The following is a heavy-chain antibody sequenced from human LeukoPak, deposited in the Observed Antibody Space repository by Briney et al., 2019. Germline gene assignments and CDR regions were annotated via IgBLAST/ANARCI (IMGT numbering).Heavy chain of an antibody. CDR2: ISNDGSNK. J-gene: IGHJ3*02. V-gene: IGHV3-30*18. Sequence: GGSLRLSCVASGFTFSSYGMHWVRQAPGKGLEWVAVISNDGSNKYYADSVKGRFTISRDNSKNTLYLQMNSLRAEDTALYYCAEGRVAFDIWGQGTMVTVSS. CDR1: GFTFSSYG. CDR3: AEGRVAFDI.